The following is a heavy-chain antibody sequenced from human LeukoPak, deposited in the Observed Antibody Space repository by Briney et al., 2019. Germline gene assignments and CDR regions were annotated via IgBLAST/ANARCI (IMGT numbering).Heavy chain of an antibody. CDR1: GFSLSSSGMC. CDR2: IDWDDDK. V-gene: IGHV2-70*11. J-gene: IGHJ4*02. D-gene: IGHD1-26*01. Sequence: SGPALVKPTHTLTLTCTFSGFSLSSSGMCMSWIRQPPGKALEWLARIDWDDDKHYSTSLKTRLTISKDTSKNQVVLTMTNMDPVDTATYYCALPYSGTYCYMSDYWGQGILVTVSS. CDR3: ALPYSGTYCYMSDY.